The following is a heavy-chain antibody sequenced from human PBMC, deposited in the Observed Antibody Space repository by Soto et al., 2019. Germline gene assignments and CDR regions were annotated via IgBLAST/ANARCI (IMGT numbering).Heavy chain of an antibody. J-gene: IGHJ5*02. V-gene: IGHV1-2*02. CDR2: INPNSGGT. CDR1: GYTFTGYY. D-gene: IGHD6-13*01. Sequence: ASVKVSCKASGYTFTGYYMHWVRQAPGQGLEWMGWINPNSGGTNYAQKFQGRVTMTRDTSISTAYMELSRLRSDDTAVYYCARDMVEQQSRGWLDPWGQGTLVTVSS. CDR3: ARDMVEQQSRGWLDP.